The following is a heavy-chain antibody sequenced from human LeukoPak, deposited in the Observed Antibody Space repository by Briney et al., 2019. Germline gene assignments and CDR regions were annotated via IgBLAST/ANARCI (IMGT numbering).Heavy chain of an antibody. D-gene: IGHD2-2*01. CDR1: GGSISSYY. J-gene: IGHJ6*02. Sequence: SETLSLTCTVSGGSISSYYWSWIRQPAGKGLEWTGRIYTSGSTNYNPSLKSRVTMSVDTSKNQFSLKLSSVTAADTAVYYCASSYCSSTSCPPYYYYGMDVWGQGTTVTVSS. CDR2: IYTSGST. CDR3: ASSYCSSTSCPPYYYYGMDV. V-gene: IGHV4-4*07.